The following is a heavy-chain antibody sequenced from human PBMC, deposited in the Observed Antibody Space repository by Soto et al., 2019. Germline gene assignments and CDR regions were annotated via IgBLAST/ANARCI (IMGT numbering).Heavy chain of an antibody. V-gene: IGHV4-30-4*01. CDR3: VREDDGGDRDYYGLDV. Sequence: QVQLQESDPGLVRPSQTLSLTCTVSGGSISVEHYHWTWIRQPPGKGLEWIGYIHYSGSVYYNPSLQSRLAMSVDTSKNLFSLKLASVTVADTAVYFCVREDDGGDRDYYGLDVWGQGTTVTVSS. D-gene: IGHD2-21*02. J-gene: IGHJ6*02. CDR1: GGSISVEHYH. CDR2: IHYSGSV.